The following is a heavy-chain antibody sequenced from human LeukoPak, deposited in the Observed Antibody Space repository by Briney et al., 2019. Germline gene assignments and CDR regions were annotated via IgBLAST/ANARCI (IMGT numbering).Heavy chain of an antibody. CDR3: ARVGYSSSWYYYGMDV. Sequence: PGGSLRLSCAASGFTFSSYAMHWVRQAPGKGLEWVAVISYDGSNKYYADSVKGRFTIPRDNAKNSLYLQMNGLRAEDTAVYYCARVGYSSSWYYYGMDVWGQGTTVTVSS. J-gene: IGHJ6*02. D-gene: IGHD6-13*01. CDR1: GFTFSSYA. CDR2: ISYDGSNK. V-gene: IGHV3-30-3*01.